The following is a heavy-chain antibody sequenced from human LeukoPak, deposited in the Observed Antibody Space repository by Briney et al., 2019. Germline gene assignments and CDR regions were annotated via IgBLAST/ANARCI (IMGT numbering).Heavy chain of an antibody. D-gene: IGHD3-10*01. CDR3: ARNLVYGSDARRRAFDI. J-gene: IGHJ3*02. Sequence: GESLKISCKGSGYSFTSYWIGWVRQMPGKGLEWMGIIYPGDSDTRYSPSFQGQVTISADKSISTAYLQWSSLKASDTAMYYCARNLVYGSDARRRAFDIWGQGTRVIVSS. V-gene: IGHV5-51*01. CDR1: GYSFTSYW. CDR2: IYPGDSDT.